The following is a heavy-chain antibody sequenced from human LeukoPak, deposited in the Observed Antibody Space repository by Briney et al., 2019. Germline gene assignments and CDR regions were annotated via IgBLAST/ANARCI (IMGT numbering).Heavy chain of an antibody. Sequence: SGTLSLTCGVSGVXISSSNWWTWVRQPPGKGLEWIVEIQHSGSTNYNPSLKSRVTLSVDKSKNHFSLNLISVTAADTAVYYCARDRRYTASWYQNYDSGGTYPTFDYWGQGTLVTVSS. CDR1: GVXISSSNW. D-gene: IGHD3-22*01. CDR2: IQHSGST. V-gene: IGHV4-4*02. J-gene: IGHJ4*02. CDR3: ARDRRYTASWYQNYDSGGTYPTFDY.